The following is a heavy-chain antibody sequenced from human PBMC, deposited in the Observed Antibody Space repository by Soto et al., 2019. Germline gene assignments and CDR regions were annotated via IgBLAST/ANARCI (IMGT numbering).Heavy chain of an antibody. V-gene: IGHV1-46*01. D-gene: IGHD3-3*01. CDR3: ARVRSAIPHHDAFEI. CDR2: IDPSSGTT. CDR1: GYTLSSYY. J-gene: IGHJ3*02. Sequence: QVQLVQSGAEVKKPGASVKVSCKASGYTLSSYYLHWVRQAPGQGLEWMGMIDPSSGTTYYAQTFQGRATLSRDTSRTIVYMELSSLISEDTAMYYCARVRSAIPHHDAFEIWGPGTTVIVSS.